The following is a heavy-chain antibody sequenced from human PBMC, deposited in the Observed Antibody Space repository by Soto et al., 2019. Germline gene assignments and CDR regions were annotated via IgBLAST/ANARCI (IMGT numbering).Heavy chain of an antibody. D-gene: IGHD6-13*01. CDR3: AREVPASGHFDY. Sequence: QVQLQESGPGLVKPSETLSLICTVSGGSISGTYWNWIRQPPGKGLEWIGYIYYTGHNHYHPSLRSRVTMSVDTSQNQFSLKLTSVTAADTAVYFSAREVPASGHFDYWGQGALVTVSS. V-gene: IGHV4-59*01. CDR1: GGSISGTY. J-gene: IGHJ4*02. CDR2: IYYTGHN.